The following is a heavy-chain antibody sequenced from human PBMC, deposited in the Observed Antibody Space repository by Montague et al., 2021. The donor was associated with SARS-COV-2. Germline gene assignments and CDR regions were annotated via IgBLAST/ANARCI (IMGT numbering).Heavy chain of an antibody. CDR2: IYYSGST. J-gene: IGHJ6*02. CDR1: GGSISSYY. Sequence: SETLSLTCTVSGGSISSYYWSWIRQPPGKGLEWIGYIYYSGSTNYNPSXXSRVTISVDTSKNQFSLKLSSVTAADTAVYYCARLARGEYYDFWSGSNEYPHYYYGMDVWGQGTTVPVSS. CDR3: ARLARGEYYDFWSGSNEYPHYYYGMDV. D-gene: IGHD3-3*01. V-gene: IGHV4-59*08.